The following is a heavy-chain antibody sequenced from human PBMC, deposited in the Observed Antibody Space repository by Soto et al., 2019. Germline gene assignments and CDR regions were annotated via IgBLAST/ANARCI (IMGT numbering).Heavy chain of an antibody. V-gene: IGHV4-39*01. Sequence: QLQLQESGPGLVKPSETLSLTCTFSGGSIGRRSNYWAWIRQPPGKGLEWIGSISYSGNTYYNAPLKSRVTISVDMSRDQFSLKLSSVTAADTAVYYCATIDYGRFDYWGQGTLVTVSS. J-gene: IGHJ4*02. CDR3: ATIDYGRFDY. CDR2: ISYSGNT. D-gene: IGHD4-17*01. CDR1: GGSIGRRSNY.